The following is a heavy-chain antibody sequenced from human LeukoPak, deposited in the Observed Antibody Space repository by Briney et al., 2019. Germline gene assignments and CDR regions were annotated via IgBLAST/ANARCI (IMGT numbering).Heavy chain of an antibody. Sequence: ASVKVSCKASGYTFTGYYMHWVRQAPGQGLEWMGWINPNSGGTNYAQKFQGRVTMTRDTSISTAYMELSRLRSDDTAVYYCARGVGYRPYYYMDVWGKGTTVTVSS. D-gene: IGHD6-13*01. CDR3: ARGVGYRPYYYMDV. V-gene: IGHV1-2*02. J-gene: IGHJ6*03. CDR1: GYTFTGYY. CDR2: INPNSGGT.